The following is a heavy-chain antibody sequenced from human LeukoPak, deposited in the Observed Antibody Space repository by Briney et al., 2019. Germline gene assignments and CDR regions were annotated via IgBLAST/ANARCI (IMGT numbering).Heavy chain of an antibody. CDR2: SDPEDGET. CDR3: ATARYNWNYGAFDS. D-gene: IGHD1-7*01. Sequence: ASVKVSCKVSGYTLTELSMHWVRQAPGKGLEWMGGSDPEDGETIYAQKFQGRVTMTEDTSTDTAYIELSSLRSEDTAVYYCATARYNWNYGAFDSWGQGTMVTVSS. V-gene: IGHV1-24*01. J-gene: IGHJ3*02. CDR1: GYTLTELS.